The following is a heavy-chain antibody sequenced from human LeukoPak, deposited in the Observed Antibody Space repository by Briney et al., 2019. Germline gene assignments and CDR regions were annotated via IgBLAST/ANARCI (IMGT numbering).Heavy chain of an antibody. CDR1: GGSISSGGYS. D-gene: IGHD3-10*01. Sequence: SQTLSLTCAVPGGSISSGGYSWSWIRQPPGKGLEWIGYIYHSGSTYYNPSLKSRVTISADRSKNQFSLKLSSVTAADTAVYYCARGRGGLLWFGYYFDYWGQGTLVTVSS. J-gene: IGHJ4*02. CDR3: ARGRGGLLWFGYYFDY. CDR2: IYHSGST. V-gene: IGHV4-30-2*01.